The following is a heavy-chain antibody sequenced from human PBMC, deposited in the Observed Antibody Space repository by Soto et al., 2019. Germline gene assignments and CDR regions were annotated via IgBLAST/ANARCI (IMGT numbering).Heavy chain of an antibody. CDR3: ARQEGRITMIVVVIANWFDP. D-gene: IGHD3-22*01. Sequence: ASETLSLTCTVSGGSISSSSYYWGWIRQPPGKGLEWIGSIYYSGSTYYNPSLKSRVTISVDTSKNQFSLKLSSVTAADTAVYYCARQEGRITMIVVVIANWFDPWGQGTMVTVSS. CDR2: IYYSGST. CDR1: GGSISSSSYY. J-gene: IGHJ5*02. V-gene: IGHV4-39*01.